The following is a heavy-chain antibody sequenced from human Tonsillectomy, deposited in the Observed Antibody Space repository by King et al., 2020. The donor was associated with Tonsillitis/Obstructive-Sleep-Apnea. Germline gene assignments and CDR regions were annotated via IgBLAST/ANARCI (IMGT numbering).Heavy chain of an antibody. D-gene: IGHD5-18*01. Sequence: VQLVESGGGLVKPGGSLRLSCAASGFTFSDYYMSWIRQAPGKGLEWVSYISSSSSYTNYADSVKGRFTIARDNAKNSLYLQMNSLRAEDTAVYYCARAEAVVVLGASTEKHSYKKRAFDIWGQGTMVTVSS. CDR1: GFTFSDYY. J-gene: IGHJ3*02. CDR3: ARAEAVVVLGASTEKHSYKKRAFDI. CDR2: ISSSSSYT. V-gene: IGHV3-11*05.